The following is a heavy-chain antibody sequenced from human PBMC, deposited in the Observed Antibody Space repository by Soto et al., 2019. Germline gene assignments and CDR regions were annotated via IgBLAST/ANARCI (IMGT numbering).Heavy chain of an antibody. Sequence: ASVKVSCKASGYTFTSYGISWVRQAPGQGLEWMGWISAYNGNTNYAQKLQGRVTMTTDTSTSTAYMELRSLRSDDTAVYYCARLSGSLFLEWSLRSLVDPCCKGNLVTVSS. D-gene: IGHD3-3*01. CDR2: ISAYNGNT. CDR3: ARLSGSLFLEWSLRSLVDP. V-gene: IGHV1-18*01. J-gene: IGHJ5*02. CDR1: GYTFTSYG.